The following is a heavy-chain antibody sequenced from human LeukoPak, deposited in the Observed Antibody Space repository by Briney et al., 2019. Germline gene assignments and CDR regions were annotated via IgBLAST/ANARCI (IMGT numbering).Heavy chain of an antibody. CDR3: ARDLGSSTTMIVIWSEGGFDY. V-gene: IGHV3-7*01. CDR1: GFTFNSCW. CDR2: IKQDGSEK. J-gene: IGHJ4*02. Sequence: GGSLRLSCVVSGFTFNSCWMNWVRQAPGKGLKWVANIKQDGSEKYYVDSVKGRFTISRDNAKNSLYLQMNSLRAEDTAVYYCARDLGSSTTMIVIWSEGGFDYWGQGTLVTVSS. D-gene: IGHD3-22*01.